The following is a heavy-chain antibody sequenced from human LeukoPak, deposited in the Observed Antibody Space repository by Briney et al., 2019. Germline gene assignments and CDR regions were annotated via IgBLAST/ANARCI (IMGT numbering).Heavy chain of an antibody. J-gene: IGHJ6*04. CDR1: GFTFSNYA. CDR2: ISYDGNNK. Sequence: PGGPLRLSCAASGFTFSNYAMYWVRRAPVKGLEWVAVISYDGNNKHNADSVNARFTISRDNSKNMSYLQVNSLRPEDTAVYFCARDRDRDIIGDGMDVWGKGTTVTVSS. CDR3: ARDRDRDIIGDGMDV. V-gene: IGHV3-30*04. D-gene: IGHD2-15*01.